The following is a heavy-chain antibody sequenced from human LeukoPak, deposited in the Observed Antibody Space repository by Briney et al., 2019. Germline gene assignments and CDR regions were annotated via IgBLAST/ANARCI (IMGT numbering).Heavy chain of an antibody. CDR1: GGTFSRYT. D-gene: IGHD5-24*01. J-gene: IGHJ5*02. CDR3: ARPAEMATILDWFDP. CDR2: INPSGGST. Sequence: GASVKVSCKASGGTFSRYTISWVRQAPGQGLEWMGIINPSGGSTSYAQKFQGRVTMTRDTSTSTVYMELSSLRSEDTAVYYCARPAEMATILDWFDPWGQGTLVTVSS. V-gene: IGHV1-46*01.